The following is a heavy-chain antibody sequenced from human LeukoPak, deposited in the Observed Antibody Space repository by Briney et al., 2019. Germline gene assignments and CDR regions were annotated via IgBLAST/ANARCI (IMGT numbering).Heavy chain of an antibody. D-gene: IGHD3-16*02. CDR1: GGSFSGYY. Sequence: SETLSLTCAVYGGSFSGYYWSWIRQPPGKGLEWIGEINHSGSTNYNPSLKSRVTISVGTSKNQFSLKLSSVTAADTAVYYCARAHYVWGSYRPFDYWGQGTLVTVSS. CDR3: ARAHYVWGSYRPFDY. J-gene: IGHJ4*02. V-gene: IGHV4-34*01. CDR2: INHSGST.